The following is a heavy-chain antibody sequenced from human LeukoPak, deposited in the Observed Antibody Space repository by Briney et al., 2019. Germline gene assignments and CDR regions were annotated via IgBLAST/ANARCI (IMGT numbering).Heavy chain of an antibody. CDR3: ARVRDDSSGYYYDY. J-gene: IGHJ4*02. CDR2: ISSSGSTI. Sequence: GGSLRLSCAASGFTFSSYEMNWVRQAPGKGLEWVSYISSSGSTIYYADSVKGRFTISRDNAKNSLYLQMNSLRAEDTAVYYCARVRDDSSGYYYDYWGQGTLVTVSS. CDR1: GFTFSSYE. D-gene: IGHD3-22*01. V-gene: IGHV3-48*03.